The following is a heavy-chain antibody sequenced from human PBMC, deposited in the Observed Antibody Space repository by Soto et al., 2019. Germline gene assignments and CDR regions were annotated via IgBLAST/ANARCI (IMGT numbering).Heavy chain of an antibody. V-gene: IGHV4-59*01. Sequence: QVQLQESGPGLVKPSETLSLTCTVSGGSISSYYWSWIRQPPGKGLEWIGYIYYSGSTNYNPSLKSRVTTSLDTSKNQFSLKLSSVTAADTAVYYCARVGAGYCSGGSCYLAEYYYYCSMDVWGQGTTVTVSS. CDR3: ARVGAGYCSGGSCYLAEYYYYCSMDV. J-gene: IGHJ6*02. CDR2: IYYSGST. CDR1: GGSISSYY. D-gene: IGHD2-15*01.